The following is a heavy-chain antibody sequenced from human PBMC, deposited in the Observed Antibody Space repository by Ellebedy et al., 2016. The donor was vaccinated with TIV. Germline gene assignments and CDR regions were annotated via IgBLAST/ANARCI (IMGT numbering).Heavy chain of an antibody. Sequence: GESLKISXAASGFTLSNYAMSWVRQAPGKGLEWVSAISGGDGDTYYADSVKGRFTISRDNAKNSLYLQMNSLRAEDTAVYYCARDGADSTLPYFDYWGQGTLVTVSS. V-gene: IGHV3-21*01. J-gene: IGHJ4*02. CDR3: ARDGADSTLPYFDY. D-gene: IGHD6-13*01. CDR1: GFTLSNYA. CDR2: ISGGDGDT.